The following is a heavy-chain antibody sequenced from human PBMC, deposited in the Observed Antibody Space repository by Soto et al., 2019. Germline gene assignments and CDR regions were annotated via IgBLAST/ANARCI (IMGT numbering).Heavy chain of an antibody. D-gene: IGHD3-22*01. V-gene: IGHV3-30*18. CDR3: AKDDSSGSDY. CDR1: GFTFSSYG. CDR2: ISYDGSNK. Sequence: LRLSCAASGFTFSSYGMHWVRQAPGKGLEWVAVISYDGSNKYYADSVKGRFTISRDNSKNTLYLQMNSLRAEDTAVYYSAKDDSSGSDYWGQGTLVTVSS. J-gene: IGHJ4*02.